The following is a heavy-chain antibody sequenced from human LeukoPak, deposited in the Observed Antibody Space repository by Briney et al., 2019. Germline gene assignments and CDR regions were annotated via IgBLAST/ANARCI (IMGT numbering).Heavy chain of an antibody. Sequence: PGGSLRLSCAASGFTFSSYAMSWVRQAPGRGLEWVSSISSSSSYIYYADSVKGRFTISRDNAKNSLYLQMNSLRAEDTAVYYCARDPTATYWGQGTLVTVSS. V-gene: IGHV3-21*01. CDR1: GFTFSSYA. D-gene: IGHD2-15*01. J-gene: IGHJ4*02. CDR3: ARDPTATY. CDR2: ISSSSSYI.